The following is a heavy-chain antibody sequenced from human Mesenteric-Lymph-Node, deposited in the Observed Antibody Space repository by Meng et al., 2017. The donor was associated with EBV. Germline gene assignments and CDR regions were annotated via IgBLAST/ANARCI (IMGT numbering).Heavy chain of an antibody. CDR1: GGSFSDYY. CDR3: AALGSFASSINP. D-gene: IGHD3-16*01. CDR2: VNHAGTT. Sequence: QLQLKQWGAGRLKPSGTRSLTCAVYGGSFSDYYWTWIRQPPGKGLEWIGEVNHAGTTIYNPSLESRVTISVDTSKNQFSLKLTSVTAADTAVYLCAALGSFASSINPWGQGTLVTVSS. J-gene: IGHJ5*02. V-gene: IGHV4-34*01.